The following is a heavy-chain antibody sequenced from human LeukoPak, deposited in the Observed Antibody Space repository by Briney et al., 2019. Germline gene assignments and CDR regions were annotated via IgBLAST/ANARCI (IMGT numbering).Heavy chain of an antibody. CDR2: IYYSGST. CDR3: ARDARHYGMDV. CDR1: GGSISGYY. V-gene: IGHV4-59*01. Sequence: PSETLSLTCTVSGGSISGYYWTWIRQPPGKGLEWIGCIYYSGSTTYNPSLKSRVTISVDMSKHQFSLKLSSVTAADTAVYYCARDARHYGMDVWGQGTTVTVSS. J-gene: IGHJ6*02.